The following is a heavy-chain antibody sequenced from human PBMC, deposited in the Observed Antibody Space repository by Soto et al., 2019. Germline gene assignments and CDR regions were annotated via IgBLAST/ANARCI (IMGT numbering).Heavy chain of an antibody. V-gene: IGHV1-18*01. D-gene: IGHD3-10*01. CDR1: GDTFTNFG. Sequence: HLVQSGPEVKKPGASVTVSCKTSGDTFTNFGLSWVRQAPGQGLEWMGWIATYNSNRNLAQKFQGRLTLTTDTSTSTAYMELKSLGYDDTAVYYCATVLRGVVNWFDPWGQGTLVTVSS. CDR3: ATVLRGVVNWFDP. J-gene: IGHJ5*02. CDR2: IATYNSNR.